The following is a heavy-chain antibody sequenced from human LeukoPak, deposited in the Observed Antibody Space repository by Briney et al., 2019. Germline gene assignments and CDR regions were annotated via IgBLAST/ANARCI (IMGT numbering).Heavy chain of an antibody. CDR3: ARSVAPTGKPLDY. Sequence: SGTLSLTCAVSGGSISSSYWWSWVRQPPGKGLEWIGEVYHSGSTNYNPSLKSRVTISVDTSKNQFSLKLSSVTAADTAVYYCARSVAPTGKPLDYWGQGTLVTVSS. CDR2: VYHSGST. CDR1: GGSISSSYW. J-gene: IGHJ4*02. V-gene: IGHV4-4*02. D-gene: IGHD6-13*01.